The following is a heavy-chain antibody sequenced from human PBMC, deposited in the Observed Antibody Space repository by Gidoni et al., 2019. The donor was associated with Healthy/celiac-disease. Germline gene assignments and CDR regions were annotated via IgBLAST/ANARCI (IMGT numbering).Heavy chain of an antibody. V-gene: IGHV1-8*01. CDR1: GYTFTSYD. CDR3: ARENINDHLYYCYYYMDV. Sequence: QVQLVQSGAEVKKPGASVKVSCKASGYTFTSYDINWVRQATGQGLEWMGWMNPNSGNTGYAQKFQGRVTMTRNTSISTAYMELSSLRSEDTAVYYCARENINDHLYYCYYYMDVWGKGTTVTVSS. CDR2: MNPNSGNT. D-gene: IGHD1-1*01. J-gene: IGHJ6*03.